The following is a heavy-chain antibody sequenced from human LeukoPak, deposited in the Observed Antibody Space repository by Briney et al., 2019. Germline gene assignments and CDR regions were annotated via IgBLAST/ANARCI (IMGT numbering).Heavy chain of an antibody. CDR3: ARNPIAGVGGNWFDP. Sequence: SQTLSLTCAISGDSVSSNSAAWNWIRQSPSRGFEWLGRTYYRSKWYNDYAVSVKSRISINPDTSKNQFSLQLNSVTPEDTAVYYCARNPIAGVGGNWFDPWGQGTLVTVSS. D-gene: IGHD6-13*01. CDR1: GDSVSSNSAA. J-gene: IGHJ5*02. V-gene: IGHV6-1*01. CDR2: TYYRSKWYN.